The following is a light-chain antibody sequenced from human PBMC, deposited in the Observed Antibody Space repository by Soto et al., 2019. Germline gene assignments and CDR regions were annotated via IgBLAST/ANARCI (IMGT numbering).Light chain of an antibody. CDR3: QQRET. V-gene: IGKV1-9*01. CDR2: AAS. CDR1: LGISSY. J-gene: IGKJ3*01. Sequence: IQLTQSPSSLSASLGDRVTITCRASLGISSYLAWYQQKPGKAPKLLISAASTLQSGVPSRFSGSGSGTDFTLTISSLQPEDFATYYCQQRETFGPGTKVDIK.